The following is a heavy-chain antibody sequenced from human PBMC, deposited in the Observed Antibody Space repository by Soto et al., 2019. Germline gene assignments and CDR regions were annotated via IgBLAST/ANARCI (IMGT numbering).Heavy chain of an antibody. J-gene: IGHJ4*02. Sequence: GSLRLSCAASGFTVSSNYMSWVRQAPGKGLEWVSAISGSGGSTYYADSVKGRFTISRDNSKNTLYLQMNSLRAEDTAVYYCARDQYYYDSSGYDYWGQGTLVTVSS. CDR2: ISGSGGST. D-gene: IGHD3-22*01. CDR3: ARDQYYYDSSGYDY. CDR1: GFTVSSNY. V-gene: IGHV3-23*01.